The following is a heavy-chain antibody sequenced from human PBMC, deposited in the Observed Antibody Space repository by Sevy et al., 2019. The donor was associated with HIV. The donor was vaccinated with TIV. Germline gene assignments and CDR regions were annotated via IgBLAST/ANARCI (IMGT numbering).Heavy chain of an antibody. CDR2: MNPNSGNT. CDR3: ARGRGSKSLDV. CDR1: GYTFTSYD. V-gene: IGHV1-8*01. Sequence: APVKVSCKASGYTFTSYDINWVRQATRQGLERMGWMNPNSGNTDHAQEFQGRVTMTRDTSKSTAYMELSSLRFEDTAVHYCARGRGSKSLDVWGQGTTVTVSS. D-gene: IGHD3-16*01. J-gene: IGHJ6*02.